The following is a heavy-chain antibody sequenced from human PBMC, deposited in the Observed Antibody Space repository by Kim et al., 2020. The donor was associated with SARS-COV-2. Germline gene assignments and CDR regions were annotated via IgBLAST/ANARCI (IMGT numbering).Heavy chain of an antibody. CDR3: ASLSDPVGYSGSYYARYYGMDV. V-gene: IGHV4-59*01. D-gene: IGHD1-26*01. Sequence: SETLSLTCTVSGGSISSYYWSWIRQPPGKGLEWIGYIYYSGSTNYNPSLKSRVTISVDTSKNQFSLKLSSVTAADTAVYYCASLSDPVGYSGSYYARYYGMDVWGQGTTVTVSS. CDR2: IYYSGST. CDR1: GGSISSYY. J-gene: IGHJ6*02.